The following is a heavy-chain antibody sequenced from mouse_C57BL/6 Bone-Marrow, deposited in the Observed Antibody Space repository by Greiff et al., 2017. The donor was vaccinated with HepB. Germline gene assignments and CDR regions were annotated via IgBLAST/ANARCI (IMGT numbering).Heavy chain of an antibody. CDR1: GYTFTSYW. CDR2: IHPNSGST. J-gene: IGHJ3*01. V-gene: IGHV1-64*01. Sequence: QVHVKQPGAELVKPGASVKLSCKASGYTFTSYWMHWVKQRPGQGLEWIGMIHPNSGSTNYNEKFKSKATLTVDKSSSTAYMQLSSLTSEDSAVYYCARLGLRTGFAYWGQGTLVTVSA. CDR3: ARLGLRTGFAY. D-gene: IGHD2-2*01.